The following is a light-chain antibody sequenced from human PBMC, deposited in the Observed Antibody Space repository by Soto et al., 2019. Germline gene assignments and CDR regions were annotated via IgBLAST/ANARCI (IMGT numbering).Light chain of an antibody. CDR2: GAS. CDR1: QSVGSNY. Sequence: FVLTQSPVTLSFSPGERATLSCSASQSVGSNYLAWYQQKPGQAPRLLIYGASSRATGIADRFSGSGSGTDFTLTISRLEPEDFALYYCQQYGYSPITFGQGTRLETK. J-gene: IGKJ5*01. V-gene: IGKV3-20*01. CDR3: QQYGYSPIT.